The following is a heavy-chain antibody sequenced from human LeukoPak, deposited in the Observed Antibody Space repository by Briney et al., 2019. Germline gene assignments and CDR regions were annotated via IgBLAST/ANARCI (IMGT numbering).Heavy chain of an antibody. CDR3: ARDTSSSWYAY. D-gene: IGHD6-13*01. J-gene: IGHJ4*02. V-gene: IGHV1-46*01. CDR2: INPSGGST. Sequence: ASVKVSCKASGYTFTSYYMHWVRQAPGQGLEWMGIINPSGGSTSYAQEFQGRVTMTSDTSTSTVYMELSSLRSEDTAVYYCARDTSSSWYAYWGQGTLVTVSS. CDR1: GYTFTSYY.